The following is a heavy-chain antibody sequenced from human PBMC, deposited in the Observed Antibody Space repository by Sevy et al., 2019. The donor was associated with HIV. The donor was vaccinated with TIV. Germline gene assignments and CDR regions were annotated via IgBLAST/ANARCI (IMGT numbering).Heavy chain of an antibody. D-gene: IGHD4-17*01. CDR1: GFTPSTYG. CDR3: ARDPRMHGDYLLAYFDS. V-gene: IGHV3-33*01. Sequence: GGSLRLSCAASGFTPSTYGMHWVRQAPGKGLEWVAVIGYHGSNKYYADSVKGRFTISRDKSKHTLFLQMDGLRAEDSAVYYCARDPRMHGDYLLAYFDSWGQGTLVTVSS. CDR2: IGYHGSNK. J-gene: IGHJ4*02.